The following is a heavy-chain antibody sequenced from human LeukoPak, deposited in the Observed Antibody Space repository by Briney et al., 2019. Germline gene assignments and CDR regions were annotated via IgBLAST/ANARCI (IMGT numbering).Heavy chain of an antibody. CDR2: IWYDGSNK. V-gene: IGHV3-33*01. CDR1: GFTFSSYD. J-gene: IGHJ4*02. Sequence: GGSLRLSCAASGFTFSSYDMHWVRQAPGKGLEWVAVIWYDGSNKYYADSVKGRFTISRDNSKNTLYLQMNSLRAEDTAVYYCARDGPIAVAGIYFDYWGQGTLVTVSS. CDR3: ARDGPIAVAGIYFDY. D-gene: IGHD6-19*01.